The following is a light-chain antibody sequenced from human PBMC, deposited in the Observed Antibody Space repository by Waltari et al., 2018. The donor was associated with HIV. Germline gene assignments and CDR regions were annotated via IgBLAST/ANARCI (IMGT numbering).Light chain of an antibody. CDR1: QSISTW. V-gene: IGKV1-5*03. J-gene: IGKJ2*01. CDR3: QHYDNDPHT. CDR2: KAS. Sequence: DIQMTQSPPTQSASVGDRVTITCRASQSISTWLAWFQQKPGEAPKMLIYKASTLDTGVPARCSGSGSGTEFTLTISSRLPDDVATYYCQHYDNDPHTFGQGTKLE.